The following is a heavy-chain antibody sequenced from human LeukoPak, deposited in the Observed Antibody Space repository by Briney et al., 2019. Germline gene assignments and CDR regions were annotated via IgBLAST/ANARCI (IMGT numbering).Heavy chain of an antibody. J-gene: IGHJ3*02. CDR3: AREAIVGDTDDAFDI. CDR2: IKQDGSDK. CDR1: GFTLSTHY. D-gene: IGHD1-26*01. V-gene: IGHV3-7*01. Sequence: GGSLRLSCAASGFTLSTHYMSWFRQAPGKGLEWVANIKQDGSDKYYVDSVKGRFTISRDNAKNSLYLQMDSLRAEDTAVYYCAREAIVGDTDDAFDIWGQGTMVTVSS.